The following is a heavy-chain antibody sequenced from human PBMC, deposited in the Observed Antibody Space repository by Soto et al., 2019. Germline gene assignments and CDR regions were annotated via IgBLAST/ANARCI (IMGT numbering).Heavy chain of an antibody. Sequence: EVQLVESGGHLVQPGESLRVSCAASRFTINTYWTNWVRQTPGKGLEWVASVKPDGSETYYGDSVRGRFTISRDNAGNSLFLQMNGLRAEDTAVYYCLTAASGSWGQGTLVTVSS. J-gene: IGHJ5*02. V-gene: IGHV3-7*05. CDR1: RFTINTYW. CDR3: LTAASGS. D-gene: IGHD6-13*01. CDR2: VKPDGSET.